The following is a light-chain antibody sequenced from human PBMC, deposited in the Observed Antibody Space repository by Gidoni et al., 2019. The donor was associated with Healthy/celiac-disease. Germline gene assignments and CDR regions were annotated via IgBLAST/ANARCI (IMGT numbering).Light chain of an antibody. J-gene: IGKJ1*01. Sequence: EIVLTQSPGTLSLSPGERATRSCRASQSVSSSYLAWYQQKPGQAPRLLIYGAASRATGIPDRFRGSGSGTDFTLTISRLEPEDFAVYYCQQYGSSPWTFGQGTKVEIK. CDR2: GAA. CDR1: QSVSSSY. CDR3: QQYGSSPWT. V-gene: IGKV3-20*01.